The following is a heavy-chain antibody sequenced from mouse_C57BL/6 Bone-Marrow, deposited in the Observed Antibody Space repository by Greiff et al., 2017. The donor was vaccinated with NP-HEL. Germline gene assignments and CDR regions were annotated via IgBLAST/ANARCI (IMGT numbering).Heavy chain of an antibody. V-gene: IGHV1-81*01. Sequence: QVQLQQSGAELARPGASVKLSCKASGYTFTSYGISWVKQRTGQGLEWIGEIYPRSGNTYYNEKLKGKATLTADKSSSTAYMELRSLTSEDSAVYFCASPYYYGSSYWAMDYWGQGTSVTVSS. CDR1: GYTFTSYG. J-gene: IGHJ4*01. D-gene: IGHD1-1*01. CDR2: IYPRSGNT. CDR3: ASPYYYGSSYWAMDY.